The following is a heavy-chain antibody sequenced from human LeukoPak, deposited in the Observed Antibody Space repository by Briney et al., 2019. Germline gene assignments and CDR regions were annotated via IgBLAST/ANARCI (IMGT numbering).Heavy chain of an antibody. J-gene: IGHJ4*02. V-gene: IGHV3-30*02. Sequence: PGGSLRLSCAASGFTFSSYGMHWVRQAPGKGLEWVAFIRYDGSNKYYADSVKGRFTISRDNSKNTLYLQMNSLRAEDTAVYYCAKVRIAAAGKSSRNINDYWGQGTLVTVSS. D-gene: IGHD6-13*01. CDR3: AKVRIAAAGKSSRNINDY. CDR2: IRYDGSNK. CDR1: GFTFSSYG.